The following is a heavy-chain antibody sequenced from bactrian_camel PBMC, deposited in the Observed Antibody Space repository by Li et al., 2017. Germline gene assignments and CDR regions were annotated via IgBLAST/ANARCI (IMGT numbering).Heavy chain of an antibody. CDR2: IYFPSEGT. J-gene: IGHJ6*01. D-gene: IGHD2*01. CDR1: GDTGREYC. V-gene: IGHV3S63*01. CDR3: AARGPYCYTKLSVRDFTY. Sequence: HVQLVESGGGSVQAGGSLRLSCAASGDTGREYCMAWFRQFPGKERERVAHIYFPSEGTWVPGSVKGRFTFSQDNAKNTVYLQMNSLKPEDTAMYYCAARGPYCYTKLSVRDFTYWGQGTQVTVS.